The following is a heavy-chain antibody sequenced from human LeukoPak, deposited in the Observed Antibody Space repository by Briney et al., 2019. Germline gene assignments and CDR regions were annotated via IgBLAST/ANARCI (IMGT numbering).Heavy chain of an antibody. J-gene: IGHJ6*01. CDR1: GFTFSCSW. Sequence: GGSLRLSSAASGFTFSCSWLSWIRQAPRKGLEWVANINLDGNKINYVDSVKGRLTISRDNAKNSLYLQMNSLRADDTAVYYCARYGYYYAMDGWGQGTTVTVSS. D-gene: IGHD4-17*01. CDR2: INLDGNKI. V-gene: IGHV3-7*04. CDR3: ARYGYYYAMDG.